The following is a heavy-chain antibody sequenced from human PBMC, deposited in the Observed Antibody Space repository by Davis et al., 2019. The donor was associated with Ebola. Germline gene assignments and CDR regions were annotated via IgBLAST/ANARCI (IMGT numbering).Heavy chain of an antibody. CDR3: VRDPLCSRSNCYGWFDP. J-gene: IGHJ5*02. D-gene: IGHD2-2*01. Sequence: PGGSLRLSCAASGFTFDDYAMHWVRQTPGKGLEWVTLISGDGDSTDYADSVKGRFTIFRDNSKNSLYLQMNSLRAEDTALYYCVRDPLCSRSNCYGWFDPWGQGTLVTVSS. V-gene: IGHV3-43*02. CDR2: ISGDGDST. CDR1: GFTFDDYA.